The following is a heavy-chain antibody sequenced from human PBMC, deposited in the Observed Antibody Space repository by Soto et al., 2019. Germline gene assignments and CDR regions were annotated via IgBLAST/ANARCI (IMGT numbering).Heavy chain of an antibody. CDR2: ISAYNGNT. J-gene: IGHJ6*03. CDR3: ARVGFIPRGRGYGDYDWRDYYYYYMDV. CDR1: GYTFTSYG. Sequence: ASVKVSCKASGYTFTSYGISWVRQAPGQGLEWMGWISAYNGNTNYAQKLQGRVTMTTETSTSTAYMELRSLRSDDTAVYYCARVGFIPRGRGYGDYDWRDYYYYYMDVWGKGTTVTVSS. D-gene: IGHD4-17*01. V-gene: IGHV1-18*01.